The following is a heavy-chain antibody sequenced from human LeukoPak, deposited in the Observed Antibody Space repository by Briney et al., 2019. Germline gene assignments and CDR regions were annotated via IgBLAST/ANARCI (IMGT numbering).Heavy chain of an antibody. J-gene: IGHJ6*02. V-gene: IGHV3-74*01. CDR3: GRSHYYDSSGNFYYYYAMDV. Sequence: GGSLRLSCAASGFSFSSYWMHWVRQVPGKGLVWVSRINSDGTSVRYADSVKGRFTISRDNAKNTLYLQMNSLRAKDTGVYYCGRSHYYDSSGNFYYYYAMDVWGQGTTVTVSS. CDR1: GFSFSSYW. CDR2: INSDGTSV. D-gene: IGHD3-22*01.